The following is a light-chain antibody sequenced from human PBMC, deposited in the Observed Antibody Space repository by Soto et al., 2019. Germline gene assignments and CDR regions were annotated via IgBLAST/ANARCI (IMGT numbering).Light chain of an antibody. CDR2: GAS. Sequence: IVLTQSPCTLSLSPGVRSTLPCRASQSVRSNFLAWYQQKNGQAPRLXIYGASSRATGIPDRFSGSGYGTDFNLTISRLEPEDFAVYYCQQYGSSRWTFGQGTKVDIK. CDR3: QQYGSSRWT. J-gene: IGKJ1*01. CDR1: QSVRSNF. V-gene: IGKV3-20*01.